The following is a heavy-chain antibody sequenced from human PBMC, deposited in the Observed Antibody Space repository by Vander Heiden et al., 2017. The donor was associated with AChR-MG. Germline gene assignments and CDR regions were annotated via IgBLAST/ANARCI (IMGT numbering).Heavy chain of an antibody. CDR1: GFTFRREA. Sequence: QVQLVESGGGVVQPGRSLRLSCAASGFTFRREAMHWVRQGPGKGLEWVAVISYDGSTKFYADSVKGRFTISRDNSKNTLYLQMNSLRAEDTAVYYCARGDSDCGGDCFLYFDYWGRGTLVTVSS. CDR3: ARGDSDCGGDCFLYFDY. CDR2: ISYDGSTK. D-gene: IGHD2-21*02. J-gene: IGHJ4*02. V-gene: IGHV3-30-3*01.